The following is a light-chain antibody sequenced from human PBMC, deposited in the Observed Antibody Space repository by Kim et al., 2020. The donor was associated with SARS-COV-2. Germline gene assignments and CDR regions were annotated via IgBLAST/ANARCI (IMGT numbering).Light chain of an antibody. Sequence: SVTPKEQVTITCRASQSIGNRLHWYQQKPGQSPKLLIRYASQSITGVPPRFSGSGSGTEFTLTINSLEAEDAATYYCQQSGAFLTFGGGTKVDIK. CDR1: QSIGNR. CDR2: YAS. CDR3: QQSGAFLT. J-gene: IGKJ4*01. V-gene: IGKV6-21*02.